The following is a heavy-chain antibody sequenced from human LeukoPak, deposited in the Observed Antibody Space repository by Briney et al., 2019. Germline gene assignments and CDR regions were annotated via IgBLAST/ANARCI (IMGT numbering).Heavy chain of an antibody. V-gene: IGHV3-23*01. Sequence: GGSLRLSCAASGFTFSSYAMSWVRQAPGKGLEWVSAISGSGGSTYYAYSVKGLFTISRDNSKNTLYLQMNSLRAEDTAVYYCAEDRLRSRRLDYWGQGTLVTVSS. CDR1: GFTFSSYA. CDR2: ISGSGGST. CDR3: AEDRLRSRRLDY. J-gene: IGHJ4*02. D-gene: IGHD4-17*01.